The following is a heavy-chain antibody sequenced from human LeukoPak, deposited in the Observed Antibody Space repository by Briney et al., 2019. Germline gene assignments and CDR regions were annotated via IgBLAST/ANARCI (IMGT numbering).Heavy chain of an antibody. CDR3: TRARSPLYRYSDPDAFDT. J-gene: IGHJ3*02. V-gene: IGHV4-39*07. Sequence: PSETLSLTCTVSGGSISSSSYYWGWIRQPPGKGLEWIGSIYHSGSTNYNPSLKSRVTISVDKSKNQFSLKLSSVTAADTAVYYCTRARSPLYRYSDPDAFDTWGQGTMVTVSS. CDR2: IYHSGST. D-gene: IGHD1-26*01. CDR1: GGSISSSSYY.